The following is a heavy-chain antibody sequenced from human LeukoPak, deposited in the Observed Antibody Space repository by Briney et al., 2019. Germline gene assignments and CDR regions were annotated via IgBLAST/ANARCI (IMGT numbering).Heavy chain of an antibody. Sequence: GGSLRLSCAASGFTFSNAWMSWVRQAPGKGLEWVGRIKSKTDGGTTDHAAPVKGRFTISRDDSKNTLYVQMNSLKTEDTAVYYCTTGPYDYGSGTYYHWGQGTLVTVSS. D-gene: IGHD3-10*01. CDR1: GFTFSNAW. J-gene: IGHJ4*02. CDR3: TTGPYDYGSGTYYH. V-gene: IGHV3-15*01. CDR2: IKSKTDGGTT.